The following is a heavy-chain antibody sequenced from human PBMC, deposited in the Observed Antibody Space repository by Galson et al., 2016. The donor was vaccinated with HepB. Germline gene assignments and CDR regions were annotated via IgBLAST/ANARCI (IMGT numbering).Heavy chain of an antibody. D-gene: IGHD3-22*01. CDR2: MYYNENT. J-gene: IGHJ4*02. V-gene: IGHV4-39*01. CDR3: ARHAYSSPRYYFDF. CDR1: GGSISSNNHY. Sequence: EPLSLTCTVAGGSISSNNHYWGWIRQPPGKGLEWIGSMYYNENTYYNPSLESRVTMSVDTSKNQFSLNLSSVTAADTAVYSCARHAYSSPRYYFDFWGQGALITVSS.